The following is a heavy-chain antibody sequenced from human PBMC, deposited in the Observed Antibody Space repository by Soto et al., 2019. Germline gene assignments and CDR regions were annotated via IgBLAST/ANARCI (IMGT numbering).Heavy chain of an antibody. V-gene: IGHV2-5*02. J-gene: IGHJ6*02. CDR1: GFSLNTSGVG. CDR3: AHSKYYYDYGMDV. CDR2: IYWDDDK. Sequence: QITLKESGPTLVKPTQTLTLTCTFSGFSLNTSGVGVGWIRQPPGKALEWLALIYWDDDKRYSPSLNSRLIITKDTSKNQVVLIMTNMDPVDTATYYCAHSKYYYDYGMDVWGQGTTVTVSS.